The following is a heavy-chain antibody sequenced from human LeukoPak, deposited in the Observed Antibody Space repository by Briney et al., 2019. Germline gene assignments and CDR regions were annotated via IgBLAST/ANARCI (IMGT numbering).Heavy chain of an antibody. CDR3: AKRYYGSETYFALDI. Sequence: GGSLRLSCAASGFTFSNYGMYWVRQAPGEGLEWVSAVTGGGTGTYYADSVKGWFTISRDNSKNTLYLQMNSLRAEDTAVYFCAKRYYGSETYFALDIWGQGTVVTVSS. J-gene: IGHJ3*02. D-gene: IGHD3-10*01. V-gene: IGHV3-23*01. CDR2: VTGGGTGT. CDR1: GFTFSNYG.